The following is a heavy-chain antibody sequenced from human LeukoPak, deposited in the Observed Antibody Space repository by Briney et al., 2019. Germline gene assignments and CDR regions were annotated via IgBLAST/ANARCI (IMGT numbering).Heavy chain of an antibody. CDR1: GFTFTTYW. J-gene: IGHJ4*02. Sequence: PGGSLRLSCAASGFTFTTYWMSWVRQLPGKGLEWVANINQDGTEKYYVDSVKGRFTISRDNAKNSLDLQMNSLRAEDTAVYYCANEAMGWGQGTLVTVSS. D-gene: IGHD5-24*01. CDR2: INQDGTEK. CDR3: ANEAMG. V-gene: IGHV3-7*03.